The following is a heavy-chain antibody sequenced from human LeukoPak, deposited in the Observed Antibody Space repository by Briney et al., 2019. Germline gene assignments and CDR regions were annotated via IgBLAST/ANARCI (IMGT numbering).Heavy chain of an antibody. D-gene: IGHD1-26*01. CDR2: IDHSGST. CDR1: GGSFSGYY. J-gene: IGHJ4*02. CDR3: ARERRQFSWELLLLN. Sequence: SETLSLTCAVYGGSFSGYYWSWIRQPPGKGLEWIGEIDHSGSTNYNPSLKSRVTISVDTSKNQFSLKLSSVTAADTAVYYCARERRQFSWELLLLNWGQGTLVTVSS. V-gene: IGHV4-34*01.